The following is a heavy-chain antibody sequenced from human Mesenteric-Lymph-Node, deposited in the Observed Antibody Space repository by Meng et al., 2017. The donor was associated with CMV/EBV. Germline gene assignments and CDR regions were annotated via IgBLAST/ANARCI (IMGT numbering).Heavy chain of an antibody. D-gene: IGHD2-21*02. CDR2: LYSGGRS. V-gene: IGHV4-39*07. CDR3: AKLLLGRYCGIDCYTSYFDS. CDR1: GGFSSGVSSY. J-gene: IGHJ4*02. Sequence: SDTLSLTCTASGGFSSGVSSYWGWIRQPPGRGLEWIVTLYSGGRSVYNPSLKSRVTMSLDTFRDHFSLNVSSVTAADTAVYYCAKLLLGRYCGIDCYTSYFDSWGQGALVTVSS.